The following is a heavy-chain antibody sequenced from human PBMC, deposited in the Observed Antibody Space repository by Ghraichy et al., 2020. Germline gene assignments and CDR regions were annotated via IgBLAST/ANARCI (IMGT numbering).Heavy chain of an antibody. CDR3: ARDGRVKDY. CDR1: GFSFSTSW. J-gene: IGHJ4*02. CDR2: IKTDGSET. D-gene: IGHD2-21*01. V-gene: IGHV3-7*03. Sequence: GGSLRLSCLVSGFSFSTSWMSWVRQPPGKGPEWVANIKTDGSETYYVDSVRGRFTISRDNAENALYLQMNSLRAGDTAVYYCARDGRVKDYWGRGTLVTVSS.